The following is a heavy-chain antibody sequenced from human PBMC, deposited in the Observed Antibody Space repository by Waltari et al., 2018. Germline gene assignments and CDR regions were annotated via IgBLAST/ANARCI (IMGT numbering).Heavy chain of an antibody. CDR3: AREERGSYAKYS. Sequence: QQQLQESGPGLVKPSETLSLTCTVSGGSISSSSSYWGWIRQPPGKGLEWIGSIYYSGSTYYSPSLKSRVTISVDTSKNQFSLNLSSVTAADTAVYYCAREERGSYAKYSGGQGTLVTVSS. CDR2: IYYSGST. CDR1: GGSISSSSSY. J-gene: IGHJ5*01. D-gene: IGHD1-26*01. V-gene: IGHV4-39*07.